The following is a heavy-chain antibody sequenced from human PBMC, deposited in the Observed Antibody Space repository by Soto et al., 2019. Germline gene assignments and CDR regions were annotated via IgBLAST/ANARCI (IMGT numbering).Heavy chain of an antibody. CDR2: ISGSGGST. J-gene: IGHJ1*01. V-gene: IGHV3-23*01. Sequence: GGSLRLSCAASGFAFSSYAMSWVRQAPGKGLEWVSAISGSGGSTYYADSVKGRFTISRDNSKNTLYLQMNSLRAEDTAVYYCAKGPMDYYDSSGYPCGLHWGQGTLVTVSS. D-gene: IGHD3-22*01. CDR3: AKGPMDYYDSSGYPCGLH. CDR1: GFAFSSYA.